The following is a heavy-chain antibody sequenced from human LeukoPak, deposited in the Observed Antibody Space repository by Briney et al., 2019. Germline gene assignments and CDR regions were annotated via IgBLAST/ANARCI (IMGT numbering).Heavy chain of an antibody. V-gene: IGHV5-51*01. CDR1: GYSFTSYW. J-gene: IGHJ4*02. Sequence: GESLKISCKGSGYSFTSYWIGWVRQMPGKGLEWMGIIYPGDSDTRYSPSFQGQVTISADKSISTAYLQWSSLKASDTAMYYCARHAAATYYDILTGYYPGYWGQGTLVTVSS. CDR3: ARHAAATYYDILTGYYPGY. D-gene: IGHD3-9*01. CDR2: IYPGDSDT.